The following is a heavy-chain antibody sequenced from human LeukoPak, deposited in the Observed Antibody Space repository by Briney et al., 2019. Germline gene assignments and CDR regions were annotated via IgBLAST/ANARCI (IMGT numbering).Heavy chain of an antibody. J-gene: IGHJ4*02. D-gene: IGHD3-10*01. CDR2: ISGGGGSA. CDR3: AKRGVVIRVILVGFHKEAYYFDS. Sequence: GGSLRLSCAVSGITVSNYGMSWVRQAPGKGLEWVAGISGGGGSAHYADAVKGRFTISRDNPKNTLYLQMNSLRVEDTAVYFCAKRGVVIRVILVGFHKEAYYFDSWGQGALVTVSS. V-gene: IGHV3-23*01. CDR1: GITVSNYG.